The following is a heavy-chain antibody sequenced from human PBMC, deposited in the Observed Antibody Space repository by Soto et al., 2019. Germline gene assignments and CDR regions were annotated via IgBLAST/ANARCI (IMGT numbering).Heavy chain of an antibody. CDR3: SADLPDWGAYAFDY. CDR2: VKSKFDGGTI. CDR1: GFTFNGAW. J-gene: IGHJ4*02. D-gene: IGHD3-16*01. Sequence: EVQLVESGGGLVEPGGSLRLSCAASGFTFNGAWMNWVRQGPGKGLEWVGRVKSKFDGGTIDYAAPVKGRFTISRDDSRNTVYQQMNSLSTEDTAMYYCSADLPDWGAYAFDYWGQGALVTVSS. V-gene: IGHV3-15*07.